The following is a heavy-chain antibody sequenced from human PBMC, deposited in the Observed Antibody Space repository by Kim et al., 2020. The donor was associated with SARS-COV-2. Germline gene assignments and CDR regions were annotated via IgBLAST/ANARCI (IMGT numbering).Heavy chain of an antibody. CDR3: ARRDSSTSWCFDL. CDR2: IDDSGNT. D-gene: IGHD3-22*01. V-gene: IGHV4-59*01. J-gene: IGHJ2*01. CDR1: GGSMSSYY. Sequence: SETLSLTCTVSGGSMSSYYWNWIRQPPGKGLEWIGYIDDSGNTKYNPSLTSRVTMSVDTSKNQFSLKLSSVTAADTAIYYCARRDSSTSWCFDLWGRATL.